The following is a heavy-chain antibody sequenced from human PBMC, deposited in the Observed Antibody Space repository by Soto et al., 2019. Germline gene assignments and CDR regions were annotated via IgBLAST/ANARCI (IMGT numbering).Heavy chain of an antibody. J-gene: IGHJ6*02. V-gene: IGHV1-18*01. CDR3: ARDEPSGSLVYYYYYYGMDV. CDR2: RSAYNGNT. Sequence: AAETVSRKASVYTFPSYALSWVRPAPGRGGAGMGWRSAYNGNTNYAQQLQGSVTMTPDTSTSTAYMELRSLRSDATAVYYCARDEPSGSLVYYYYYYGMDVWGQGTTVTVSS. CDR1: VYTFPSYA. D-gene: IGHD3-10*01.